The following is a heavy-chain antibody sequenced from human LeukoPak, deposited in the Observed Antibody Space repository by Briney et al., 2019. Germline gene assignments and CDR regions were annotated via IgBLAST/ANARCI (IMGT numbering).Heavy chain of an antibody. CDR2: IKPDGSEG. J-gene: IGHJ3*01. D-gene: IGHD7-27*01. Sequence: HAGGSLRLSCEASGFAFGSYAMHWVRQAPGKGLEWVANIKPDGSEGYFINSVKGRFTISRDNAKNSLYLQMNSLRAEDTAVYYCAKFADPGVWGQGTMVTVSS. CDR3: AKFADPGV. V-gene: IGHV3-7*01. CDR1: GFAFGSYA.